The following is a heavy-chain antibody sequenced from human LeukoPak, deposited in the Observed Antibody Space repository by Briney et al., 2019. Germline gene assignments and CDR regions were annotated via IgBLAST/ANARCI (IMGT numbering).Heavy chain of an antibody. Sequence: ASVKVSCKASGYTFTSYGISWVRQAPGQGLEWMGRINPNSGGTNYAQKFQGRVTMTRDTSISTAYMELSRLRSDDTAVYYCARATYYDFWSGPWVYYYYYMDVWGKGTTVTVSS. CDR1: GYTFTSYG. D-gene: IGHD3-3*01. V-gene: IGHV1-2*06. CDR2: INPNSGGT. J-gene: IGHJ6*03. CDR3: ARATYYDFWSGPWVYYYYYMDV.